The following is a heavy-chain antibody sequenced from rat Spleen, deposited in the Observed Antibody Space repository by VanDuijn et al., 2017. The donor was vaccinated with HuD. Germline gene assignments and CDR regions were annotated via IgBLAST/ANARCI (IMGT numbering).Heavy chain of an antibody. J-gene: IGHJ2*01. CDR1: GFTFSNYG. Sequence: EVQLVESGGGLVQPGRSMKLSCAASGFTFSNYGLAWVRQAPTKGLEWVASISTGGGNTYYRDSVKGRFTITRDNAKNTLYLQMDSLRSEDKATYYCAKEGDGSYYYSRAIWEYFDYWGQGVMVTVSS. D-gene: IGHD1-12*02. CDR3: AKEGDGSYYYSRAIWEYFDY. CDR2: ISTGGGNT. V-gene: IGHV5S13*01.